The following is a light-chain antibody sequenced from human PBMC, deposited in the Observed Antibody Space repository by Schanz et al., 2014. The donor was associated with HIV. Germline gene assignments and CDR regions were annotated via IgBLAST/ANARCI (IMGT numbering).Light chain of an antibody. CDR1: QSLGGSQ. V-gene: IGKV3-20*01. J-gene: IGKJ3*01. Sequence: ETVLTQSPGSLSLSPGERATLSCRASQSLGGSQLAWYQHKPGQAPRLLIYAASNRATGIPDRFSGGGSGTHFTLTISGLEPEDFAVYYCNHYGGSFGPGTTVDYK. CDR2: AAS. CDR3: NHYGGS.